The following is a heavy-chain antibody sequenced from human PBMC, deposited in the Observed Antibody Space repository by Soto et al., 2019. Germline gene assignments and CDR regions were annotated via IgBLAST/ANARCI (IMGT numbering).Heavy chain of an antibody. J-gene: IGHJ4*02. CDR1: EGTFSSYE. V-gene: IGHV1-69*13. D-gene: IGHD1-26*01. CDR2: IIPIFGTA. Sequence: GASVKVSCKASEGTFSSYEISWVRQAPGQGLEWMGGIIPIFGTANYAQKFQGRVTITADESTSTAYMELSSLRSEDTAVYYCAREGYEVGATAEAYYFDYWGQGTLVTVSS. CDR3: AREGYEVGATAEAYYFDY.